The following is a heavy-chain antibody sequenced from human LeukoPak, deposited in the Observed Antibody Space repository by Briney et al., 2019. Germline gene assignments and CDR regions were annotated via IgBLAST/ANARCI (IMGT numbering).Heavy chain of an antibody. Sequence: ASVKVSCKTSGYTFSDYYIHWVRQSPGQGLEWMGWINPKNSGTKYAQKFQGWITMTTDTSTSTAYMELTSLRSNDTAVYYCARGVLRFLEWTSLVYYYYMDVWGKGTTVTVSS. J-gene: IGHJ6*03. CDR2: INPKNSGT. CDR3: ARGVLRFLEWTSLVYYYYMDV. V-gene: IGHV1-2*04. CDR1: GYTFSDYY. D-gene: IGHD3-3*01.